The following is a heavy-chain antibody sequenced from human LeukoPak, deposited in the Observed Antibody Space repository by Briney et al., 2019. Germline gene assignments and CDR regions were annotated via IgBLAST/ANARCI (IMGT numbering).Heavy chain of an antibody. J-gene: IGHJ4*02. CDR2: IWYDGSNK. CDR1: GFTFSSYG. CDR3: ARASGGNSYFDD. Sequence: SGGSLRLSCAASGFTFSSYGMHWVRQAPGKGLEWVAVIWYDGSNKYYADSVKGRFTISRDNSKNTLYLQMNSLRAEDTAIYFCARASGGNSYFDDWGQGTLVTVSS. D-gene: IGHD4-23*01. V-gene: IGHV3-33*01.